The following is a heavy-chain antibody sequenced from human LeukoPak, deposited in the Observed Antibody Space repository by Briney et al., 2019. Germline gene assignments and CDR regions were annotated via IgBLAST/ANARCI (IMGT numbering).Heavy chain of an antibody. CDR1: GFTFSSYS. CDR2: ISSSSSYI. CDR3: ARGACSGGSCYPIGYGMDV. D-gene: IGHD2-15*01. V-gene: IGHV3-21*01. Sequence: GGSLRLSCAASGFTFSSYSMNWVRQAPGKGLEWVSSISSSSSYIYYADSVKGRFTISRDNAKNSLYLQMDSLRAEDTAVYYCARGACSGGSCYPIGYGMDVWGQGTTVTVSS. J-gene: IGHJ6*02.